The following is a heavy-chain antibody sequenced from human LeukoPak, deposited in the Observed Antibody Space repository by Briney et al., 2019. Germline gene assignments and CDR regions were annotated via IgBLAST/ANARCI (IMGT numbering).Heavy chain of an antibody. V-gene: IGHV4-39*07. J-gene: IGHJ4*02. Sequence: KSSETLSLTCTVSGGSISSSSYYWGWIRQPPGKGLEWIGSIYYSGSTYYNPSLKSRVTISVDTSKNQFSLKLSSVTAADTAVYYCARDSPTALNWGQGTLVTVSS. CDR2: IYYSGST. CDR1: GGSISSSSYY. CDR3: ARDSPTALN.